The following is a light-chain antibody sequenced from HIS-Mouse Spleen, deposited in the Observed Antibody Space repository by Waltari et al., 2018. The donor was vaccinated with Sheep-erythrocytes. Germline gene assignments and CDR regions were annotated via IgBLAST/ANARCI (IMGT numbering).Light chain of an antibody. J-gene: IGLJ3*02. CDR1: SSDVGGSNY. CDR2: EVS. Sequence: QSALTQPPPASGSPGQSVTISSHGTSSDVGGSNYVSWYQQHPGKAPKLMIYEVSKRPSGVPDRFSGSKSGNTASLTVSGLQAEDEADYYCSSYAGSNNWVFGGGTKLTVL. V-gene: IGLV2-8*01. CDR3: SSYAGSNNWV.